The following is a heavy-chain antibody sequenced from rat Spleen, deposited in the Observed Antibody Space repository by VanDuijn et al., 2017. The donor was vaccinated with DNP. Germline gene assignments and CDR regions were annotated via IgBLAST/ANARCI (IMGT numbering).Heavy chain of an antibody. Sequence: EVQLVESGGGLVQPGRSLKLSCIGSGFTFSNYGMAWVRQAPTKGLEWVASITTGGGNTYYRDSVQGRFTISRDNAKDTHYLQMDGLRSEDTATYYCTRWGFMDAWGQGVMVTVSS. J-gene: IGHJ2*01. V-gene: IGHV5S13*01. CDR2: ITTGGGNT. CDR1: GFTFSNYG. D-gene: IGHD1-6*01. CDR3: TRWGFMDA.